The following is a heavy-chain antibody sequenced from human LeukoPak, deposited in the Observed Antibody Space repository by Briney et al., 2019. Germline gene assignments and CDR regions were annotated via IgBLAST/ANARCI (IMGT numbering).Heavy chain of an antibody. CDR1: GYTFTSYD. V-gene: IGHV1-8*03. D-gene: IGHD6-19*01. CDR3: ARDGSSGWFDY. Sequence: ASVKVSCKASGYTFTSYDINWVRQATGQGLEWMGWMNPNSGNTGYAQKFQGRVTITRDTSASTAYMELSSLRSEDTAVYYCARDGSSGWFDYWGQGTLVTVSS. J-gene: IGHJ4*02. CDR2: MNPNSGNT.